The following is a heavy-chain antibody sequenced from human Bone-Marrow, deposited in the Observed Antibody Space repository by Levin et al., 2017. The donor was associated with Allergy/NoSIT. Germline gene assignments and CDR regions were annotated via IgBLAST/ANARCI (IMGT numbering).Heavy chain of an antibody. CDR1: GGSVSRNGDF. Sequence: SETLSLTCTVSGGSVSRNGDFWSWIRQPPGKGLEWIGYIYSNGGTYKNPSLQSRVSISVDTSKNQFSLNLRSVTAAYTAGYFCARVDDGGSAFPTWGQGTMVTGSS. CDR2: IYSNGGT. J-gene: IGHJ3*02. CDR3: ARVDDGGSAFPT. V-gene: IGHV4-30-4*01. D-gene: IGHD3-16*01.